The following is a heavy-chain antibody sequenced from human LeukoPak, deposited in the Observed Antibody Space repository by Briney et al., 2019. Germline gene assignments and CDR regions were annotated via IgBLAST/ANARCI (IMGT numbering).Heavy chain of an antibody. CDR3: ERRATTIDY. V-gene: IGHV3-7*03. J-gene: IGHJ4*02. D-gene: IGHD5-12*01. Sequence: GGSLRLSCAASGFTLSSYWMSWVRQAPGKGLEWVANIKQDGSEKYHVVSVKGRFTISRDNAKNSLYLQMNSLRAEDTAVYYCERRATTIDYWGQGTLVAVSS. CDR1: GFTLSSYW. CDR2: IKQDGSEK.